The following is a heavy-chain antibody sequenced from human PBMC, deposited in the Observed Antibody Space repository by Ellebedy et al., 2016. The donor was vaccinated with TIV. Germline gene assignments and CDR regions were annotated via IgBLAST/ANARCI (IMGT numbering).Heavy chain of an antibody. CDR2: IYPGDSDT. D-gene: IGHD2-21*02. J-gene: IGHJ4*02. CDR3: ARSRDYYFDY. Sequence: ASVKVSCKGSGYRFTSYWIGWVRQMPGKGLEWMGIIYPGDSDTRYSPSFQGPVTLSADKSISTAYLQWNSLKASDTAMYYCARSRDYYFDYWGQGTLVTVSS. V-gene: IGHV5-51*01. CDR1: GYRFTSYW.